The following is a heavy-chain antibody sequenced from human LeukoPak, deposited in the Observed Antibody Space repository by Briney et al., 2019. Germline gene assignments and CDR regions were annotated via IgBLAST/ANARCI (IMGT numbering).Heavy chain of an antibody. CDR2: ISGSGGST. CDR3: ARDGGSAWFLDY. CDR1: GFTFSNYW. D-gene: IGHD6-19*01. V-gene: IGHV3-23*01. J-gene: IGHJ4*02. Sequence: GGSLRLSCAASGFTFSNYWMSWVRQAPGKGLEWVSAISGSGGSTYYADSVKGRFTISRDNSKNTLYLQMNSLRAEDTAVYYCARDGGSAWFLDYWGQGTLVTVSS.